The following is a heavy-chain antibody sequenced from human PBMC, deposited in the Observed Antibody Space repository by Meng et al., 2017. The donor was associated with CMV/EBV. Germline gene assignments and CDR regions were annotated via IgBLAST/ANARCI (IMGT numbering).Heavy chain of an antibody. CDR1: GYTFTGYY. CDR3: ARDLVYYYGSGSSRREYYYYYGMDV. V-gene: IGHV1-2*02. Sequence: ASVKVSCKASGYTFTGYYMHWVRQAPGQGLEWMGWINPNSGGTNYAQKFQGRVTMTRDTSISTAYMELSRLRSDDTAVYYCARDLVYYYGSGSSRREYYYYYGMDVWGQGTTVTVSS. J-gene: IGHJ6*02. CDR2: INPNSGGT. D-gene: IGHD3-10*01.